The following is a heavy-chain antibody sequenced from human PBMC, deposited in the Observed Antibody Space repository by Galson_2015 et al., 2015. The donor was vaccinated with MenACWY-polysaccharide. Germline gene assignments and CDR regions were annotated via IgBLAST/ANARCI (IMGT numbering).Heavy chain of an antibody. CDR1: GIRFSGSG. Sequence: LSCAASGIRFSGSGMHWVRQAPGKGLEWVAVIQYDGTNKVYADSVKGRFTISRDNSKNTLYLEMNSLRAEDTAVYYCAREGSRIVFHAFDTWGQGT. V-gene: IGHV3-33*01. CDR2: IQYDGTNK. D-gene: IGHD6-13*01. J-gene: IGHJ3*02. CDR3: AREGSRIVFHAFDT.